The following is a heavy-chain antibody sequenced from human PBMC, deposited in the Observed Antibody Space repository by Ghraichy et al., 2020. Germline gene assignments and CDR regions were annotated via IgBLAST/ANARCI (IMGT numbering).Heavy chain of an antibody. CDR3: ARDPLTKYGSGSYYYFDY. CDR1: GFTISSYS. V-gene: IGHV3-48*01. Sequence: GGSLRLSCAASGFTISSYSMNWVRQAPGKGLEWVSYISSSSSTIYYADSVKGRFTISRDNAKNSLYLQMNSLRAEDTAVYYCARDPLTKYGSGSYYYFDYWGQGTLVTVSS. CDR2: ISSSSSTI. J-gene: IGHJ4*02. D-gene: IGHD3-10*01.